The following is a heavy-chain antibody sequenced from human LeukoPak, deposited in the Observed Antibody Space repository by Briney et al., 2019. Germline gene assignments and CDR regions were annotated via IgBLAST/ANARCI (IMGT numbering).Heavy chain of an antibody. CDR1: GFTFSGYW. V-gene: IGHV3-7*01. D-gene: IGHD6-19*01. J-gene: IGHJ4*02. CDR3: ARDRWQWLVDY. CDR2: IKQDGSEK. Sequence: PGGSLRLSCAASGFTFSGYWMSWVRQAPGKGLEWVANIKQDGSEKYYVDSVKGRFTISRGNAKNSLYLQMNSLRAEDTAVYYCARDRWQWLVDYWGQGTLVTVSS.